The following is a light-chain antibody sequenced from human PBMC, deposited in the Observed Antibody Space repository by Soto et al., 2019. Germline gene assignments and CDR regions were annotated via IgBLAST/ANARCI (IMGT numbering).Light chain of an antibody. V-gene: IGKV1-5*01. CDR3: QQYNSYLVT. CDR2: DAS. Sequence: DIQMTQSPSTLSASVGDRVTITCRASQSISSWLAWYQQKPGKAPKLLIYDASSLESGVPSRFSGSGSGTEFTLTISSLQPDDFATYYFQQYNSYLVTFGPGTKVDIK. J-gene: IGKJ3*01. CDR1: QSISSW.